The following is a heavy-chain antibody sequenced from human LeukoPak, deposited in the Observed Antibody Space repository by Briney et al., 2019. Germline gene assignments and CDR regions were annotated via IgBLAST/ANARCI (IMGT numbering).Heavy chain of an antibody. D-gene: IGHD3-10*02. CDR3: AKELDTMFFDY. J-gene: IGHJ4*02. CDR2: AGWAGGTT. Sequence: GGSLRLSCATSGVNFDRYTIHWVRQAPGKGLEWVSLAGWAGGTTLYSDSVRGRFTISRDSGRKSVYLQMNSLTTDDTAFYFCAKELDTMFFDYWGQGALVTVSS. V-gene: IGHV3-43*01. CDR1: GVNFDRYT.